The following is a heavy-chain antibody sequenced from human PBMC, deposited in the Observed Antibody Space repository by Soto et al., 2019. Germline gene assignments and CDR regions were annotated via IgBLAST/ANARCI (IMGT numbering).Heavy chain of an antibody. J-gene: IGHJ5*02. CDR3: ARDVLLWFGEPDNWFDP. V-gene: IGHV1-3*01. Sequence: ASVKVSCKASGYTFTSYAMHWVRQAPGQRLEWMGWINAGNGNTKYSQKFQGRVTITRDTSASTAYMELNSLRSEDTAVYYCARDVLLWFGEPDNWFDPWGQGTLVTVSS. CDR2: INAGNGNT. CDR1: GYTFTSYA. D-gene: IGHD3-10*01.